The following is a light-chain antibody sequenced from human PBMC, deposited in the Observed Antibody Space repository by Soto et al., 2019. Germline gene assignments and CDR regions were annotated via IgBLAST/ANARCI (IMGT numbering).Light chain of an antibody. CDR2: LGS. Sequence: DIVLTQSPLSLPVTPGEPASIYCRSSESLFTAGHNYLDWYVQKPGQSPQLLIYLGSHRASGVPDRFSVSGSGTDFTLKISRVEAEDVGVYYCMQALQTPLTFGGGTKVEI. CDR1: ESLFTAGHNY. V-gene: IGKV2-28*01. J-gene: IGKJ4*01. CDR3: MQALQTPLT.